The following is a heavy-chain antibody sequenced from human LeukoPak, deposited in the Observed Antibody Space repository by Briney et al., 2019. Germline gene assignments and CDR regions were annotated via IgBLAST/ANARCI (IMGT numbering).Heavy chain of an antibody. CDR2: IYWNDDK. J-gene: IGHJ1*01. CDR1: GFSLSTIGEG. CDR3: AHRRYSSSSPSEYFLH. D-gene: IGHD6-6*01. Sequence: ASGPTLVKPTQTLTLTGTFSGFSLSTIGEGVGWIRQPPGKALEWLALIYWNDDKRYSPSLKSRLTITKDTSEDQVVLTMTNMDPVDAATYYCAHRRYSSSSPSEYFLHWGQGSLVTVSS. V-gene: IGHV2-5*01.